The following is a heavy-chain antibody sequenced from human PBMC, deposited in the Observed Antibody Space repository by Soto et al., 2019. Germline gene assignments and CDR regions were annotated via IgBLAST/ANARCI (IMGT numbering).Heavy chain of an antibody. Sequence: PSETLSLTCTVSGGSISSYYWSWIRQPPGKGLEWIGYIYYSGSTNYNPSLKSRVTISVDTSKNQFSLKLSSVTAADTAVYYCAREGAXIAAAGTRAYYYYGMDVWGQGTTVTVSS. D-gene: IGHD6-13*01. CDR2: IYYSGST. CDR1: GGSISSYY. CDR3: AREGAXIAAAGTRAYYYYGMDV. V-gene: IGHV4-59*01. J-gene: IGHJ6*02.